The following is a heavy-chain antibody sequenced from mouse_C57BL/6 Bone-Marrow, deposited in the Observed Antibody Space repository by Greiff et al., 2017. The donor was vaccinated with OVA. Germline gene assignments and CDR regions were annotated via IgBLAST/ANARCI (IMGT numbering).Heavy chain of an antibody. J-gene: IGHJ3*01. Sequence: EVMLVESGGGLVQSGRSLRLSCATSGFTFSDFYMEWVRQAPGKGLEWIAASRNKANDYTTEYSASVKGRFIVSRDTSQSILYLQMNALRAEDTAIYYCARDADYGSSYWDAYWGQGTLVTVSA. CDR1: GFTFSDFY. D-gene: IGHD1-1*01. CDR2: SRNKANDYTT. V-gene: IGHV7-1*01. CDR3: ARDADYGSSYWDAY.